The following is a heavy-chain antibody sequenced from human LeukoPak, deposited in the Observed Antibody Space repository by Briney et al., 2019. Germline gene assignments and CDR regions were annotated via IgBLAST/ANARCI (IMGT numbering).Heavy chain of an antibody. CDR2: ITSSSNYI. V-gene: IGHV3-21*03. Sequence: GGSLRLSCAASGFTFSSYNMNWVRQAPGKGLEWVSSITSSSNYIYYADSVKGRFTISRDNAKNSLYLQMNRLRAEDITVYYCARDCWDYGSGSYCGIDYWGQGTLVTVSS. D-gene: IGHD3-10*01. CDR3: ARDCWDYGSGSYCGIDY. CDR1: GFTFSSYN. J-gene: IGHJ4*02.